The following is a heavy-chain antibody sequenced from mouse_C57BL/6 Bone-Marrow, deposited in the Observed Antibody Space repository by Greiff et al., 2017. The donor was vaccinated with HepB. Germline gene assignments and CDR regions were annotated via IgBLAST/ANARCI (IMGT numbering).Heavy chain of an antibody. CDR3: ARKAGPYAMDY. CDR2: IYPGDGDT. V-gene: IGHV1-82*01. CDR1: GYAFSSSW. J-gene: IGHJ4*01. Sequence: QVQLQQSGPELVKPGASVKISCKASGYAFSSSWMNWVKQRPGKGLEWIGRIYPGDGDTNYNGKFKGKATLTAGKSSSTAYMPLSSLTSEDSAVYFCARKAGPYAMDYWGQGTSVTVSS.